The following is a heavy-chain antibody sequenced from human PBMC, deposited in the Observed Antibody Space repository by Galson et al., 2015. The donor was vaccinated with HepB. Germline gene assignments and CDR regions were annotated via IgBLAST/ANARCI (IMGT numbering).Heavy chain of an antibody. Sequence: SVKVSCKASGYTFTNYDITWVRQAPGQGLEWMGWISAYNSSTNYAQKFQDRVTMTTETSTSTGYMELRSLRSDDTALYYCARARGNCTNGVCYIDDSWGQGTLVTVSS. V-gene: IGHV1-18*01. D-gene: IGHD2-8*01. CDR1: GYTFTNYD. J-gene: IGHJ4*02. CDR3: ARARGNCTNGVCYIDDS. CDR2: ISAYNSST.